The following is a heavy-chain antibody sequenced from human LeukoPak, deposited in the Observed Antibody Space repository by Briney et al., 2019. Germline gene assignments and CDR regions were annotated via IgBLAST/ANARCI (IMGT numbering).Heavy chain of an antibody. V-gene: IGHV3-7*01. D-gene: IGHD3-22*01. CDR1: GFTFSSYW. CDR3: ARWSRDYYDSSGYYSDY. J-gene: IGHJ4*02. CDR2: IKHAGSEK. Sequence: GGSLGLSCAASGFTFSSYWMSWVRQAPGKGLEWVANIKHAGSEKYYVDSVKGRFTISRDNAKNSLYLQMNSLRAEDTAVYYCARWSRDYYDSSGYYSDYWGQGTLVTVSS.